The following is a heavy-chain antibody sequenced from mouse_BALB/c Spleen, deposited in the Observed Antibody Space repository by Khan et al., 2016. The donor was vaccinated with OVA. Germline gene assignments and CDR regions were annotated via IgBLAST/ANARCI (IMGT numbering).Heavy chain of an antibody. CDR3: ARKSTRASY. J-gene: IGHJ2*01. D-gene: IGHD3-1*01. CDR2: INPSSGYT. V-gene: IGHV1-4*01. Sequence: QVQLKQSGAELVKPGASMKMSCKASGYTFTSYTMHWVKQRPGQGLEWIGYINPSSGYTKYNQKFKDKATLTADKSSSTAYMQLSSLTSEDSAVYYCARKSTRASYWGQGTTLTVSS. CDR1: GYTFTSYT.